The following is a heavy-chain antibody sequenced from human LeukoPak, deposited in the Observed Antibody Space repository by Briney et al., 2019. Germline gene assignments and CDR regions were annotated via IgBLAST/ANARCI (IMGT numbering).Heavy chain of an antibody. CDR2: ISSSSSYI. CDR1: GFTFSSYS. CDR3: ARLRDYYDSSGYYSLPDY. V-gene: IGHV3-21*01. J-gene: IGHJ4*02. Sequence: GESLRLSCAASGFTFSSYSMNWVRQAPGKGLEWVSSISSSSSYIYYADSVKGRFTISRDNAKNSLYLQMNSLRAEDTAVYYCARLRDYYDSSGYYSLPDYWGQGTLVTVSS. D-gene: IGHD3-22*01.